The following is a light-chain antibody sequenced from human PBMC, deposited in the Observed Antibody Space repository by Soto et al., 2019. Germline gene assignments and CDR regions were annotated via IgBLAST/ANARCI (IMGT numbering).Light chain of an antibody. J-gene: IGKJ4*01. Sequence: DIQMTQSPSTLSASVGDRVTITCRASQSIGSLLAWYLQKPGKAPKLLIYEASSLHSGVPSRFSGSGSGTEFTLTISSLQPEDFGTYYCQQFSTFLLTFGGGTKVDIK. CDR1: QSIGSL. CDR2: EAS. V-gene: IGKV1-5*03. CDR3: QQFSTFLLT.